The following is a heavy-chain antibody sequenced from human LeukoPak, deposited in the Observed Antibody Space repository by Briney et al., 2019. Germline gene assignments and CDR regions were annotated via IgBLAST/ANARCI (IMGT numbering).Heavy chain of an antibody. D-gene: IGHD6-25*01. CDR1: GYTFTGYY. J-gene: IGHJ5*02. Sequence: ASVKVSCKASGYTFTGYYMHWVRQAPGQGLEWMGWINPNSGGTHYTQKFQDRVTMTRDTSINTAYMELSSLRSDDTAVYYCAREGAAAEDVNWFDPWGQGTLVTVSS. CDR2: INPNSGGT. V-gene: IGHV1-2*02. CDR3: AREGAAAEDVNWFDP.